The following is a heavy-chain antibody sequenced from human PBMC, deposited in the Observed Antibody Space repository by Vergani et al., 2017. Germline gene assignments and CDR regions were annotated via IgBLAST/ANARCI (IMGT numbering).Heavy chain of an antibody. CDR1: GYTFSSYG. D-gene: IGHD5-24*01. CDR3: AKDSRDGYKKGGFDY. Sequence: QVQLVESGGGVVQPGGSLRLSCAASGYTFSSYGMHWFRQAPGKGLEWVAFIRYDGSNKYYADSVKGRFTISRDNSKNTLYLQMNSLRAEDTAVYYCAKDSRDGYKKGGFDYWGQGTLVTVSS. CDR2: IRYDGSNK. J-gene: IGHJ4*02. V-gene: IGHV3-30*02.